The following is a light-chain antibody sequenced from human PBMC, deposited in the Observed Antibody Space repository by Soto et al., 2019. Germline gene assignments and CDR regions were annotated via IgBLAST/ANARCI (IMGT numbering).Light chain of an antibody. CDR1: SSDVGGHNY. J-gene: IGLJ1*01. V-gene: IGLV2-8*01. Sequence: QSALTQPPSASGSPGQSVTISCTGTSSDVGGHNYVSWYQHHPGNAPKLMNYEVTQRAAGVPDRFSGSKSGNTASLTVSGPQAEDDADCSCCAYAVNSKVFGTGTKLTVL. CDR3: CAYAVNSKV. CDR2: EVT.